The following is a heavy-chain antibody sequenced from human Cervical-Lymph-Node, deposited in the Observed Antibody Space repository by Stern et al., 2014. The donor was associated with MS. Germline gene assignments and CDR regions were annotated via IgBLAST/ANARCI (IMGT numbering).Heavy chain of an antibody. D-gene: IGHD5-12*01. CDR2: INSDATST. CDR3: ASGFRGPRPPRFDS. CDR1: GLSFSDYW. Sequence: EVQLVESGGGLVQPGGSLRLSCAASGLSFSDYWMHWVRQAPGKGLGWLSRINSDATSTYYVDSVKGRFTISRDNAKNMLYLQMNSLRVEDTAFYYCASGFRGPRPPRFDSWGRGTLVTVSS. J-gene: IGHJ4*02. V-gene: IGHV3-74*01.